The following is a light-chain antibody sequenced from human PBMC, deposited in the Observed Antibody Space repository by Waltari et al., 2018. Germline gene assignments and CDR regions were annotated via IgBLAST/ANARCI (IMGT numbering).Light chain of an antibody. CDR2: GAS. V-gene: IGKV3-20*01. CDR1: QTVRTTS. J-gene: IGKJ4*01. Sequence: EIVLTQSPGTLSLSPGERATLSCMASQTVRTTSLAWYQQKPGQAPTLLIYGASSRATGIPDRFSGSGSGTDFSLTISSLEPEDFAVYYCQQYDISPLTFGGGTKVEIK. CDR3: QQYDISPLT.